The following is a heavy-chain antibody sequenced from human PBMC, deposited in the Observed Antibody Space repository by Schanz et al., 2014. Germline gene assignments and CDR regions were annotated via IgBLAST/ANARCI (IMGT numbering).Heavy chain of an antibody. V-gene: IGHV1-46*03. CDR2: INPSGGST. Sequence: QVQLVQSGAEVKKPGASVRLSCEASGYTFTSYDINWVRQAPGQGLEWMGIINPSGGSTSYAQKFQGIVTMTRDTSTSTVYMELSSLRSEDTAVYYCARDGEAAAGCDYWGQGTLVTVSS. CDR1: GYTFTSYD. D-gene: IGHD6-13*01. J-gene: IGHJ4*02. CDR3: ARDGEAAAGCDY.